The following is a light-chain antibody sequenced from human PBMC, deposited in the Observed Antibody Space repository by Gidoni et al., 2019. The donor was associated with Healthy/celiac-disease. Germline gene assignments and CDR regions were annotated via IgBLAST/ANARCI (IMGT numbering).Light chain of an antibody. J-gene: IGKJ1*01. CDR2: DAS. V-gene: IGKV3-11*01. CDR3: QQRSNWPRT. CDR1: QSVSSY. Sequence: EIVLTQSPATLSLSPGERATLSCRASQSVSSYLAGYQQKPGQAPRLLIYDASNRATGIPARFSGSGSGTDFTLTISSLEPEDFAVYYCQQRSNWPRTFXQXTKVXIK.